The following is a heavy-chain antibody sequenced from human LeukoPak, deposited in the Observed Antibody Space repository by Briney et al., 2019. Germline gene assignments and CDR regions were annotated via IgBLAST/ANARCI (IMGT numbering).Heavy chain of an antibody. Sequence: GGSLRLSCAASGFTLSSYTMSWVRQAPGKGLEWVSAISGSGGSTYYADSVKGRFTISRDNSKDTLYLQMNSLRAEDTAVYYCAKTPAAALFDYWGQGTLVTVSS. J-gene: IGHJ4*02. CDR2: ISGSGGST. CDR1: GFTLSSYT. D-gene: IGHD6-13*01. V-gene: IGHV3-23*01. CDR3: AKTPAAALFDY.